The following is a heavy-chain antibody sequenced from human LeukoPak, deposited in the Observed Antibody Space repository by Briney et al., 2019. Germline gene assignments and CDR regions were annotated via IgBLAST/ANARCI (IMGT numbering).Heavy chain of an antibody. V-gene: IGHV4-34*01. CDR2: INHSGST. J-gene: IGHJ3*02. CDR3: AGAMVRGDRRAFDI. CDR1: GGSFSGYY. Sequence: SETLSLTCAVYGGSFSGYYWSWIRQPPGKGLEWNGEINHSGSTNYNPSLKSRVTISVDTSKNQFSLKLSSVTAADTAVYYCAGAMVRGDRRAFDIWGQGTMVTVSS. D-gene: IGHD3-10*01.